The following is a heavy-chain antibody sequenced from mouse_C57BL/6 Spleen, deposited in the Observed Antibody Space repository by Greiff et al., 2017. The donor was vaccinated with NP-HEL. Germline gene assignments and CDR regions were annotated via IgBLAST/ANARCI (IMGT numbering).Heavy chain of an antibody. Sequence: QVQLQQSGAELVRPGTSVKVSCKASGYAFTNYLIEWVKQRPGQGLEWIGVINPGSGGTNYNEKFKGKATLTADKSSSTAYMQLSSLTSEDSAVYFCARREAQALFDYWGQGTTLTVSS. J-gene: IGHJ2*01. CDR1: GYAFTNYL. V-gene: IGHV1-54*01. CDR2: INPGSGGT. D-gene: IGHD3-2*02. CDR3: ARREAQALFDY.